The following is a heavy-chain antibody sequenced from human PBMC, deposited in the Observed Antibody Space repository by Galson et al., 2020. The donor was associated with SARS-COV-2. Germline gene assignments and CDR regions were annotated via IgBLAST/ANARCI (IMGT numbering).Heavy chain of an antibody. J-gene: IGHJ4*02. CDR2: IKTKTDGGTT. Sequence: PGGYLRLSCAASGFPFSNAWMSWVRLAPGKGLEWVGRIKTKTDGGTTDYAAPMKGRFTISRDDSQNTLYLQMNSLQTEDTGVYYCTGWATYNRAFGHWGQGTLVTVSS. CDR1: GFPFSNAW. D-gene: IGHD5-12*01. V-gene: IGHV3-15*01. CDR3: TGWATYNRAFGH.